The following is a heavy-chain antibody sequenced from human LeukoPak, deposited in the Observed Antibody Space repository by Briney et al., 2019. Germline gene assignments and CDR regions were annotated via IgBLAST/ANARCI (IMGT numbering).Heavy chain of an antibody. D-gene: IGHD3-22*01. CDR1: GYTFTKYY. J-gene: IGHJ3*02. Sequence: ASVKVSCKASGYTFTKYYIHWVRQAPGQGLGWMGIINPSVGTTLYSQKFQGRVTLTRDTSTTTVYMEVTSLRSDDTAVYYCAREEMMVILALDMWGQGTMVTVSS. V-gene: IGHV1-46*01. CDR3: AREEMMVILALDM. CDR2: INPSVGTT.